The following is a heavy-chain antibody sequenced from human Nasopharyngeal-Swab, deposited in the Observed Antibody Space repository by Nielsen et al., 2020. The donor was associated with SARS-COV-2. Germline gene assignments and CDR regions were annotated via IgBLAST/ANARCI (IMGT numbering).Heavy chain of an antibody. J-gene: IGHJ4*02. CDR2: TIPVFGTP. D-gene: IGHD3-22*01. CDR3: ARLNNYDSGGYYYIDY. Sequence: WVGQAPGQGLEWMGGTIPVFGTPIYAQKFQGRVTITADESTSTAYMELSSLRSEDTAFYYCARLNNYDSGGYYYIDYWGQGTLVTASS. V-gene: IGHV1-69*01.